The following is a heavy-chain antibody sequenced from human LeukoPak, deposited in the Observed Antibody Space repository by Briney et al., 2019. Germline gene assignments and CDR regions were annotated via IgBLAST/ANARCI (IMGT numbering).Heavy chain of an antibody. Sequence: ASVKVSCKASGYTFTNHYMHWVRQARGQGLEWMGWINPHSGDTNYAQKFQGRVIMTRDTSISTAYMELSSLRPDDTAMYYCASGLSSLFSFGAALDYYMDVWGKGTPVTVSS. CDR2: INPHSGDT. D-gene: IGHD5-18*01. CDR3: ASGLSSLFSFGAALDYYMDV. V-gene: IGHV1-2*02. J-gene: IGHJ6*03. CDR1: GYTFTNHY.